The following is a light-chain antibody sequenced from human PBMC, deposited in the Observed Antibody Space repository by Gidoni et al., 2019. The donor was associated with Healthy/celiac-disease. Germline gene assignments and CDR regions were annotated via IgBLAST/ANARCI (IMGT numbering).Light chain of an antibody. CDR3: GTWDSSLSAGV. CDR2: DNN. Sequence: HSVLPQPPSVSAAPGQKVTISCSGSSSNIGNNYVSWYQQLPGTAPKLLSYDNNKRPSGIPDRFSGSKSGTSATLGITGLQTGDEADYYCGTWDSSLSAGVFGGGTKLTVL. V-gene: IGLV1-51*01. J-gene: IGLJ3*02. CDR1: SSNIGNNY.